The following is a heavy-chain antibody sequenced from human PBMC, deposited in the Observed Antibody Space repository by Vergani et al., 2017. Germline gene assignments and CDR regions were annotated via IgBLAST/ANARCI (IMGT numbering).Heavy chain of an antibody. V-gene: IGHV4-61*02. CDR1: GGSISSGSYY. Sequence: QVQLQESGPGLVKPSQTLSLTCTVSGGSISSGSYYWSWIRQPAGKGLEWIGRIYTSGSTNYNPSLKSRVTISVDTSKNQFSLKLSSVTAADTAVYYCASGIVVVPAAMIWYFDLWGRGTLVTVSS. D-gene: IGHD2-2*01. CDR3: ASGIVVVPAAMIWYFDL. CDR2: IYTSGST. J-gene: IGHJ2*01.